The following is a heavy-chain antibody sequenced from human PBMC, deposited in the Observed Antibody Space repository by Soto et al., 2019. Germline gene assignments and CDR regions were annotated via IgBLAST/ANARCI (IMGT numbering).Heavy chain of an antibody. Sequence: EVQLLESGGGLVQPGVSLRLSCAASGFTFSSYAISWVRQAPGKGLEWVSAIGGGGTTYYADSVKGRFSISRDNSKNTLFLQMNSLRAEDTAIYYCANSGWYNPDGYFQHWGQGTLVTVSS. D-gene: IGHD6-19*01. CDR1: GFTFSSYA. CDR2: IGGGGTT. CDR3: ANSGWYNPDGYFQH. J-gene: IGHJ1*01. V-gene: IGHV3-23*01.